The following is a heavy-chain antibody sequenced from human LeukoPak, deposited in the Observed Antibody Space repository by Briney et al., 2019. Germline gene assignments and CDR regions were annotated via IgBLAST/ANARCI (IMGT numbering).Heavy chain of an antibody. Sequence: GESLKISCQASGYTFDRSWIGWVRQMPGKGFQWLGIVYPRDSDTRYSPSVQGHVTITADTSIDTAYLQWRSLRASDTANYFLRQIAVAGRTTSEYWYYIDVWGKGTAVTVSS. D-gene: IGHD6-19*01. CDR2: VYPRDSDT. CDR3: RQIAVAGRTTSEYWYYIDV. CDR1: GYTFDRSW. V-gene: IGHV5-51*01. J-gene: IGHJ6*03.